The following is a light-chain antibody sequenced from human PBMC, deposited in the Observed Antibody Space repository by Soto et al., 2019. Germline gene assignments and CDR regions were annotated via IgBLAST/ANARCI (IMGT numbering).Light chain of an antibody. CDR2: GAS. Sequence: EIVLTQSPGTQSLSPGERATLSCRASQSVSSSYLAWYQQKPGQAPRLLIYGASIRATGIPDRFSGSGSGTDFTLTINRLEPEDFAVYYCQQYGSSPPWTFGQGTKVEIK. J-gene: IGKJ1*01. CDR3: QQYGSSPPWT. V-gene: IGKV3-20*01. CDR1: QSVSSSY.